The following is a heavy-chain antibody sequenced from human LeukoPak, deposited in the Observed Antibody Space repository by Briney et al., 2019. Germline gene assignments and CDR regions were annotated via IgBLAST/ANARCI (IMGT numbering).Heavy chain of an antibody. V-gene: IGHV3-21*01. CDR1: GFTFSDYT. CDR3: AKDADDGGSSWLFDYYYYYMDV. D-gene: IGHD6-13*01. CDR2: ISSSTGYI. Sequence: PGGSLRLSCEASGFTFSDYTMNWVRQAPGKGLEWVSSISSSTGYIYYADSVKGRFTISRDNAKNSLYLQMNSLRAEDTAVYYCAKDADDGGSSWLFDYYYYYMDVWGKGTTVTVSS. J-gene: IGHJ6*03.